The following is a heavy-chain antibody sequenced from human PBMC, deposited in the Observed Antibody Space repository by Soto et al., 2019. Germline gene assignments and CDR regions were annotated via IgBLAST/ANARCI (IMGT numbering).Heavy chain of an antibody. CDR1: GCSISSYY. D-gene: IGHD6-13*01. V-gene: IGHV4-59*01. CDR2: IYYSGST. CDR3: AREGVSSSWYNYYAMDV. J-gene: IGHJ6*02. Sequence: SETLSLTCTVSGCSISSYYWSWIRQPPGKGLEWIGYIYYSGSTNYNPSLKSRVTISVDTSKNQFSLKLSSVTAADTAVYYCAREGVSSSWYNYYAMDVWGQGTTVTVSS.